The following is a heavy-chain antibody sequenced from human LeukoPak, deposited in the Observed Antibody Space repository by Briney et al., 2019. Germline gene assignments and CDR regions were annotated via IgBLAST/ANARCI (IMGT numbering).Heavy chain of an antibody. Sequence: SETLSLTCTVSGGSISSDNHYWVWMRQPPGKGLEWIGSICHTGSTYYDASLKSRLTISVDTSKNQFFLRLSSVTAADTAVYYCARGGVKVGARPFYFDSWGQGTLVTVSS. CDR1: GGSISSDNHY. V-gene: IGHV4-39*07. CDR2: ICHTGST. CDR3: ARGGVKVGARPFYFDS. D-gene: IGHD1-26*01. J-gene: IGHJ4*02.